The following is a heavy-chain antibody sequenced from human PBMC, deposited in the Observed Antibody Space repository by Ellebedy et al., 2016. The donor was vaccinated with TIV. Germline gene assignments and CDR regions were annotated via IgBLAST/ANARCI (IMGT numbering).Heavy chain of an antibody. CDR1: GFPFDSYV. D-gene: IGHD3-9*01. CDR2: ISYDGSNK. Sequence: GESLKISCAASGFPFDSYVMNWVRQAPGKGLEWVALISYDGSNKYFADSVRGRFTIARDDSASTLFLQMNSLRVEDTAIYYCAKADYDVLTGHNRYFGNWGQGTLVTVSS. J-gene: IGHJ4*02. V-gene: IGHV3-30*04. CDR3: AKADYDVLTGHNRYFGN.